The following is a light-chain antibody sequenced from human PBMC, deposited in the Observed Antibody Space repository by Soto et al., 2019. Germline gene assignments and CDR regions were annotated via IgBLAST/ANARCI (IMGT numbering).Light chain of an antibody. CDR3: QQFYQNWRT. J-gene: IGKJ4*01. V-gene: IGKV1-39*01. CDR1: HNINNF. CDR2: AAS. Sequence: DIQMTHARSSLSASVGDRVTITCRASHNINNFLNWYQQKPGKVPKLLISAASSLQSGVPSRFSCTGSGRDFTLTISRLIPADSPIQSFQQFYQNWRTFGEGTKVDIK.